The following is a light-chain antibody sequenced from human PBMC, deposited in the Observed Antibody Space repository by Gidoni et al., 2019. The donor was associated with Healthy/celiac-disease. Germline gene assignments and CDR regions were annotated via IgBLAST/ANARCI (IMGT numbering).Light chain of an antibody. V-gene: IGKV3-15*01. J-gene: IGKJ2*01. CDR2: GAS. Sequence: EIVMTQSPATLSVSPGERATLSCRASQSVSSNLARYQQKPGQAPRILIYGASTRATGIPARFSGSGSGTAVTLTISSLQSEDFAVYYCQQYNNWPPDTFGQGTKLEIK. CDR1: QSVSSN. CDR3: QQYNNWPPDT.